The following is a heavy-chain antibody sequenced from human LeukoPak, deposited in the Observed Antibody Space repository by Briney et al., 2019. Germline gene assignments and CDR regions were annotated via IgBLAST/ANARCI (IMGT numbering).Heavy chain of an antibody. V-gene: IGHV4-59*06. Sequence: SETLSLTCTVSGGSISSYYWSWIRQTPGKGLEWIGYIYYSGSTYYNPSLKSRVTISVDTSKNQFSLKLSSVTAADTAVYYCARNNIVVVPAAYWFDPWGQGTLVTVSS. CDR2: IYYSGST. CDR1: GGSISSYY. D-gene: IGHD2-2*01. CDR3: ARNNIVVVPAAYWFDP. J-gene: IGHJ5*02.